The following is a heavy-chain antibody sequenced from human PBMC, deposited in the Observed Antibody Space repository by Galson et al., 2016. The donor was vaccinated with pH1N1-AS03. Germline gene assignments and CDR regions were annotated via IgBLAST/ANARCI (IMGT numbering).Heavy chain of an antibody. V-gene: IGHV3-9*01. Sequence: SLRLSCAVPGFRFDDYAMHWVRQAPGKGLEWVSSISWNSNKIDYADSVKGRFTISRDSAKNSLNLQMNSLRAEDTALYYCIKGGAASADFSDIWGQGTTVTVSS. CDR3: IKGGAASADFSDI. CDR2: ISWNSNKI. J-gene: IGHJ6*02. CDR1: GFRFDDYA. D-gene: IGHD3/OR15-3a*01.